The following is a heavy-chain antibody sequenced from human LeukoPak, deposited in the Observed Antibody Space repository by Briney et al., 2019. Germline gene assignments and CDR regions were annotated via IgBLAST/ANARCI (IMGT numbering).Heavy chain of an antibody. CDR1: GFTVSSNY. CDR3: SGPHSGALDY. D-gene: IGHD1-26*01. CDR2: IISKIEGGAI. V-gene: IGHV3-15*01. Sequence: GGSLRLSCAASGFTVSSNYMSWVRQAPGKGLEWVGRIISKIEGGAIDYAAPVKGRFSISRDDSKNTLYLLMNSLKPEDTAVYYCSGPHSGALDYWGQGTLVTVSS. J-gene: IGHJ4*02.